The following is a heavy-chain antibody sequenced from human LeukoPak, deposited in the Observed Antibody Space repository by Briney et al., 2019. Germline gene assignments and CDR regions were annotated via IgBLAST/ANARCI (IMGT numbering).Heavy chain of an antibody. CDR3: AKDSRQISSGWYNHFDY. J-gene: IGHJ4*02. D-gene: IGHD6-19*01. CDR1: GFTFSIYA. V-gene: IGHV3-23*01. Sequence: GGSLRLSCAASGFTFSIYAMSWVRQAPGKGLEWVSAISGSGGSTYYADSVKGRFTISRDNSKNTLYLQMNSLRAEDTAVYYCAKDSRQISSGWYNHFDYWGQGTLVTVSS. CDR2: ISGSGGST.